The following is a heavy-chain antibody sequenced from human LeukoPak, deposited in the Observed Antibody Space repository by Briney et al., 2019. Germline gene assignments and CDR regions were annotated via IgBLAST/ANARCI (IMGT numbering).Heavy chain of an antibody. V-gene: IGHV1-2*02. CDR1: VYTFTGYY. CDR2: INPNSGGT. D-gene: IGHD3-10*01. Sequence: ASLKVSSKASVYTFTGYYMPWVRQAPGQGLEWMGWINPNSGGTNYAQKFQGRVNITRDTSISTAYKELSRLRSDDMAVYYCAIDYGSGSYYLDYWGQGTLVTVSS. CDR3: AIDYGSGSYYLDY. J-gene: IGHJ4*02.